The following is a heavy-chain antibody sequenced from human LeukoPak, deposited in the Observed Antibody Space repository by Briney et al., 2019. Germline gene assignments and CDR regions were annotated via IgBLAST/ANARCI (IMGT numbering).Heavy chain of an antibody. D-gene: IGHD6-13*01. CDR2: ISYDGSNK. CDR3: ARGSSSCPDY. J-gene: IGHJ4*02. CDR1: GFTFSNYW. V-gene: IGHV3-30*03. Sequence: PGGSLRLSCAASGFTFSNYWMSWVRQAPGKGLEWVAVISYDGSNKYYADSVKGRFTISRDNSKNTLYLQMNSLRAEDTAVYYCARGSSSCPDYWGQGTLVTVSS.